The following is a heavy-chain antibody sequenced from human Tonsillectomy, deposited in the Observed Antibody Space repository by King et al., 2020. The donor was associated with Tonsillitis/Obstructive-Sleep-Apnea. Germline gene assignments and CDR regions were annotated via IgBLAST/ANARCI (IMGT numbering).Heavy chain of an antibody. CDR1: GYSFTSYW. Sequence: QLVQSGAEVKKPGESLKISCKGSGYSFTSYWIGWVRQMPGKGLEWRGIIYPGDSETRYSPSFQGQVTNSTAKTISTAYLQWSSLNASDTAMYYCARYLGDIVNEYYYDSYMDVWGKGTTVTVSS. CDR2: IYPGDSET. D-gene: IGHD2-15*01. V-gene: IGHV5-51*01. J-gene: IGHJ6*03. CDR3: ARYLGDIVNEYYYDSYMDV.